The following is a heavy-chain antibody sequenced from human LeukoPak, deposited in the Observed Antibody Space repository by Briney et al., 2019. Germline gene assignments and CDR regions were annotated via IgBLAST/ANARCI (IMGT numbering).Heavy chain of an antibody. V-gene: IGHV3-74*01. Sequence: PGGSLTLSCAASGFTFSDYWMHWVRQAPGKGLVWVSRISSDGSRVTYADSVKGRFTISRDNAKNTLYLQMNSLRAEDTAVYYCARSLTMVRAYDYWGQGTLVTVSP. CDR3: ARSLTMVRAYDY. J-gene: IGHJ4*02. D-gene: IGHD3-10*01. CDR1: GFTFSDYW. CDR2: ISSDGSRV.